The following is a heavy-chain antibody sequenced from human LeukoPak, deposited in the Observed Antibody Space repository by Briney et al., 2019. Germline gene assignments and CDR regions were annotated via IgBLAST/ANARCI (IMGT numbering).Heavy chain of an antibody. Sequence: GGSLRLSCAASGFSFSSYAMSWVRQAPGKGLEWVSTISGTGGSTYYADSVKGRFTISRDNSKNTLYLQMNSLRAEDTAVYYCAKLSGGSFDYWGQGTLVTVSS. CDR1: GFSFSSYA. D-gene: IGHD1-26*01. CDR2: ISGTGGST. V-gene: IGHV3-23*01. CDR3: AKLSGGSFDY. J-gene: IGHJ4*02.